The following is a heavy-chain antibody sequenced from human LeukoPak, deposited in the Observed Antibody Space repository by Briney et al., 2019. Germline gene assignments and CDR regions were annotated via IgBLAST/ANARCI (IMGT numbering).Heavy chain of an antibody. CDR1: GGSISSYY. CDR2: IYYSGST. D-gene: IGHD3-10*01. J-gene: IGHJ4*02. CDR3: ARQSPFDYYGSGSPFDY. V-gene: IGHV4-59*08. Sequence: PSETLPLTCTVSGGSISSYYWSWIRQPPGKGLEWIGYIYYSGSTNYNPSLKSRVTISVDTSKNQFSLKLSSVTAADTAVYYCARQSPFDYYGSGSPFDYWGQGTLVTVSS.